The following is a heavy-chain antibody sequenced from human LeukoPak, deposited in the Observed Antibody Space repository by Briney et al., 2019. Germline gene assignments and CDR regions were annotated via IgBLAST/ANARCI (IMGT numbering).Heavy chain of an antibody. CDR2: IPYDGNNI. J-gene: IGHJ4*02. CDR3: ARDSDY. CDR1: GFTFSRYA. V-gene: IGHV3-30-3*01. Sequence: GGSLRLSCAASGFTFSRYAMHWFRQAPGKGLEWVAVIPYDGNNIDFADSVKGRFTISRDNSKNTVYLQMNSLRPEDTAVYFCARDSDYWGQGTLVTVSS.